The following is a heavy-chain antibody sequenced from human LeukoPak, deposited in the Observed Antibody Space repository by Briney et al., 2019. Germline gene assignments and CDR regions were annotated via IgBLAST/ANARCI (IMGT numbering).Heavy chain of an antibody. Sequence: GGSLRLSCAASGFTFSHFWMTWVRQAPGKGLEWVANIKKDGSETNYVDSVKGRFTISRDNAKNSLHLHMNSLRAEDTAIYYCASEDYCNGETCYWPWFDLRGQGTLVTVSS. D-gene: IGHD2-15*01. CDR1: GFTFSHFW. CDR3: ASEDYCNGETCYWPWFDL. V-gene: IGHV3-7*01. CDR2: IKKDGSET. J-gene: IGHJ5*02.